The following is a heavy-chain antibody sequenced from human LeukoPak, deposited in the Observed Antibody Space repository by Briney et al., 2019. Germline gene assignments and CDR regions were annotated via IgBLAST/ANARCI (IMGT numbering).Heavy chain of an antibody. V-gene: IGHV3-23*01. CDR1: GFTFSTYA. Sequence: GGSLRLSCAASGFTFSTYAMSWVRQAPGKGLEWVSAVSGSGGSAYQADSVKGRFTISRDNSKNTLYLQMNSLRAEDTAVYYCAKDKTTVTLWGQGTLVTVSS. CDR2: VSGSGGSA. CDR3: AKDKTTVTL. J-gene: IGHJ4*02. D-gene: IGHD4-11*01.